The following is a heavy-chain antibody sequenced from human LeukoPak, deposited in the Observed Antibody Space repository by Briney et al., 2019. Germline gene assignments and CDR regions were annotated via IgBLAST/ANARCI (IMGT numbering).Heavy chain of an antibody. CDR3: ARDGYSSSWFWFDP. Sequence: RASVKVSCTASGYTFTSYGISWVRQAPGQGLEWMGWISAYNGNTNYAQKLQGRVTMTTDTSTSTAYMELRSLRSDDTAVYYCARDGYSSSWFWFDPWGQGTLVTVS. V-gene: IGHV1-18*01. CDR1: GYTFTSYG. CDR2: ISAYNGNT. D-gene: IGHD6-13*01. J-gene: IGHJ5*02.